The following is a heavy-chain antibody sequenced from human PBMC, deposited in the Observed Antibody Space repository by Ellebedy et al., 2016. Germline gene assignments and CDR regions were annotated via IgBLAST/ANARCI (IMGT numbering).Heavy chain of an antibody. V-gene: IGHV5-10-1*01. D-gene: IGHD6-13*01. CDR1: GYSFTSYW. CDR3: ASSNSVSSSWGEC. CDR2: IDPSDSYT. Sequence: GGSLRLSCKGSGYSFTSYWISWVRQMPGKGLEWMGRIDPSDSYTNYSPSFQGHVTISADKSISTAYLQWSSLKASDTAMYYCASSNSVSSSWGECWGQGTLVTVSS. J-gene: IGHJ4*02.